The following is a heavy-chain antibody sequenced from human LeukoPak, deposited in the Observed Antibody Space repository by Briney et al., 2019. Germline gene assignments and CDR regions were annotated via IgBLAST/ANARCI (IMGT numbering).Heavy chain of an antibody. CDR1: GFTFSSYA. D-gene: IGHD6-19*01. J-gene: IGHJ4*02. CDR3: AKRGTQQQWLVRRESYFDY. V-gene: IGHV3-23*01. CDR2: ISGSGGST. Sequence: SGGSLRLSCAASGFTFSSYAMSWVRQAPGKGLEWVSAISGSGGSTYYADSVKGRFTISRDNSKNTLYLQMNSLRAEDTAVYYCAKRGTQQQWLVRRESYFDYWGQGTLVTVSS.